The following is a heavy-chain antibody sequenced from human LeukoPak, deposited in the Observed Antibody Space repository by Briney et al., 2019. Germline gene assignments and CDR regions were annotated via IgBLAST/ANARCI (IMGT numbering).Heavy chain of an antibody. J-gene: IGHJ3*02. D-gene: IGHD3-10*01. CDR2: IYHSGST. Sequence: SGTLSLTCAVSGGSISSSNWWSWVRQPPGKGLEWIGEIYHSGSTNYNPSLKSRVTISVDKSENQFSLKLSSVSAADTAVYYCARSYGSGTYDAFDIWGQGTMVTVSS. CDR3: ARSYGSGTYDAFDI. V-gene: IGHV4-4*02. CDR1: GGSISSSNW.